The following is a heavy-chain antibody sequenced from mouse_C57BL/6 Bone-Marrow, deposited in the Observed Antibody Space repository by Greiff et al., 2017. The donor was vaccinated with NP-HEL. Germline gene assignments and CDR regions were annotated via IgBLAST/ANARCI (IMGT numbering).Heavy chain of an antibody. CDR3: TTLYYKAWFAY. J-gene: IGHJ3*01. Sequence: KQSGAERVGPGASFPLSCTASGFNIKDDYMHWVKQRPEQGLEWIGWIDPENGDTEYASKFQGKATITADTSSNTAYLQLSSLTSEDTAVYYCTTLYYKAWFAYWGQGTLVTVSA. D-gene: IGHD2-1*01. CDR2: IDPENGDT. V-gene: IGHV14-4*01. CDR1: GFNIKDDY.